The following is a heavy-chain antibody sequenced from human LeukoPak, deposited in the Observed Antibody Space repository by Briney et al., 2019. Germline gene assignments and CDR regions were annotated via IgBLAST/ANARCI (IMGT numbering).Heavy chain of an antibody. CDR2: IYYSKNT. J-gene: IGHJ4*02. CDR1: GGSISSSSAY. V-gene: IGHV4-39*01. D-gene: IGHD5-18*01. CDR3: VSPRGFSYGYFDY. Sequence: PSEALSLTCTVSGGSISSSSAYWGWIRQPPGKGLEWIGSIYYSKNTYYNPSLKSRVTISADTSKNQFSLTLGSVSATDTAVYYCVSPRGFSYGYFDYWGQGTLVTVSS.